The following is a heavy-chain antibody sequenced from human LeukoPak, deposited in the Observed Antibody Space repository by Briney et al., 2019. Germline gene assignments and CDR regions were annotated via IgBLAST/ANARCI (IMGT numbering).Heavy chain of an antibody. V-gene: IGHV1-2*02. D-gene: IGHD6-6*01. J-gene: IGHJ4*02. CDR3: ARGGIAARPSIDFDY. CDR2: INPNSGGT. Sequence: ASVKVSCKASGYTFTGYYMHWVRQAPGQGLEWMGWINPNSGGTNYAQKFQGRVTMTRDTSISTAYMELSRLRSDDTAVYYCARGGIAARPSIDFDYWGQGTLVTVSS. CDR1: GYTFTGYY.